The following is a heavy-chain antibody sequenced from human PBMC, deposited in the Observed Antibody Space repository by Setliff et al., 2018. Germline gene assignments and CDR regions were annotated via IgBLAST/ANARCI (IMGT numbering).Heavy chain of an antibody. CDR2: ISGSGGAT. V-gene: IGHV3-23*01. Sequence: PGGSLRLSCAASGFTFSTYAINWVRQAPGKGLEWVSAISGSGGATYYTDSVKGRFTISRDNAKNSLYLQMNSLRPEDTAMYYCAGEGRRGINYNFWSGTLDYWGQGTRVTVSS. CDR1: GFTFSTYA. J-gene: IGHJ4*02. CDR3: AGEGRRGINYNFWSGTLDY. D-gene: IGHD3-3*01.